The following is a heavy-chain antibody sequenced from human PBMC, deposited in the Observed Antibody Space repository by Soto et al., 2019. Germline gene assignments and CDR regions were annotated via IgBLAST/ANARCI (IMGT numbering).Heavy chain of an antibody. J-gene: IGHJ4*02. V-gene: IGHV3-33*01. CDR3: ASSGSYYEFDY. CDR2: IWYDGSNK. Sequence: QSGGSLRLSCAASGFTFSSYGMHWVRQAPGKGLEWVAVIWYDGSNKYYADSVKGRFTISRDNSKNTLYLQMNSLRAEDTAVYYCASSGSYYEFDYWGQGTLVTVSS. CDR1: GFTFSSYG. D-gene: IGHD1-26*01.